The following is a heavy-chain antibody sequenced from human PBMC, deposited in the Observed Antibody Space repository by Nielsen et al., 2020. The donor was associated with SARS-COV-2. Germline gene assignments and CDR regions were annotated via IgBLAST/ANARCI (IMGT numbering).Heavy chain of an antibody. CDR2: ISTRSSST. V-gene: IGHV3-48*01. CDR1: GFIFSDYN. Sequence: GGFLRLSCAASGFIFSDYNMNWVRQAPGKGLEWVSYISTRSSSTYYADFVKGRFTISRDNAKDSLYLQMNSLRVEDTAVYYCVVMYSDSSRRNWFDPWGQGTLVTVSS. CDR3: VVMYSDSSRRNWFDP. D-gene: IGHD4-11*01. J-gene: IGHJ5*02.